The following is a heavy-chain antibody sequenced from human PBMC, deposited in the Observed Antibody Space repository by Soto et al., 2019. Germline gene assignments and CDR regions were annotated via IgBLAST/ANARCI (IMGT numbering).Heavy chain of an antibody. J-gene: IGHJ5*02. V-gene: IGHV2-5*02. CDR1: GFSLTTRGVG. Sequence: QITLKESGPTLVKPTQTLTLTCTFSGFSLTTRGVGVGWIRQPPGKALECLALIYWDDDKRYSPSLQSRLSINKDTSKNQVVLTMTNVDPVDTATYYCAHIPNYYQYDSFDPWGQGTLVSVSS. D-gene: IGHD3-16*01. CDR2: IYWDDDK. CDR3: AHIPNYYQYDSFDP.